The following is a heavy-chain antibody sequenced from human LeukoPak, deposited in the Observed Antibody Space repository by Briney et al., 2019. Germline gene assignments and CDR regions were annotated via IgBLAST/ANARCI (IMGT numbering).Heavy chain of an antibody. CDR2: ISAYNGNT. CDR1: GYTFTSYG. V-gene: IGHV1-18*01. Sequence: ASVKVSCKASGYTFTSYGISWVRQAPGQGLEWMGWISAYNGNTNYAQKLQGRVTMTTDTSTSTAYMELRSLRSDDTAVYYCAGVLAWSGYSNYYYYMDVWGKGTTVAISS. CDR3: AGVLAWSGYSNYYYYMDV. J-gene: IGHJ6*03. D-gene: IGHD3-3*01.